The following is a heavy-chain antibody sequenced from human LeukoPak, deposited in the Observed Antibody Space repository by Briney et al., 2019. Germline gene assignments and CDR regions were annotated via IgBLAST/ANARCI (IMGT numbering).Heavy chain of an antibody. V-gene: IGHV3-23*01. Sequence: PGGSLRLSCAGSGFTFSSYAMSWVRQAPGKGLEWVSAISGSGGSTYYADSVKGRFTISRDNSKNTLYLQMSSLRAEDTAVYYCVRYGAGWYKDYWGQGTLVTVSS. CDR2: ISGSGGST. CDR3: VRYGAGWYKDY. D-gene: IGHD6-19*01. CDR1: GFTFSSYA. J-gene: IGHJ4*02.